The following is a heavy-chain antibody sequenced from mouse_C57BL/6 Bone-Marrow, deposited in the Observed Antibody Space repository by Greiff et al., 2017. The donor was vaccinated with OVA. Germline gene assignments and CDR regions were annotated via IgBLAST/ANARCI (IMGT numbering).Heavy chain of an antibody. D-gene: IGHD1-1*01. V-gene: IGHV1-80*01. CDR2: IYPGDGDT. CDR1: GYAFSSYW. Sequence: QVQLQQSGAELVKPGASVKISCKASGYAFSSYWMNWVKQRPGQGLEWIGQIYPGDGDTNYNGKFKGKATLTADKSSSTAYMQLSSLTSEDSAVDVCARVSGVYCYPYFDYWGQGTTLTVSS. CDR3: ARVSGVYCYPYFDY. J-gene: IGHJ2*01.